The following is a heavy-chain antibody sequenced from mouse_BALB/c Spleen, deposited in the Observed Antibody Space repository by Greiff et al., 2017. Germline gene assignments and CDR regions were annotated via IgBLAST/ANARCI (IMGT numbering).Heavy chain of an antibody. V-gene: IGHV5-17*02. CDR2: ISSGSSTI. J-gene: IGHJ2*01. CDR3: ARGSYYGNYFDY. Sequence: EVKLMESGGGLVKPGGSLKLSCAASGFTFSSFGMHWVRQAPEKGLEWVAYISSGSSTIYYADTVKGRFTISRDNPKNTLFLQMTSLRSEDTAMCYCARGSYYGNYFDYWGQGTTLTVSS. D-gene: IGHD2-10*01. CDR1: GFTFSSFG.